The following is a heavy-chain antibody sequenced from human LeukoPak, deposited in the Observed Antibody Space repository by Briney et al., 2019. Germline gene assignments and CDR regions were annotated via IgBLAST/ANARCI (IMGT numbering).Heavy chain of an antibody. CDR3: AREGSSSWYIDY. CDR1: GGSISGYY. V-gene: IGHV4-4*07. CDR2: ILSSGST. Sequence: PSETLSLTCTVSGGSISGYYWSWIRQPAGKGLEWIGRILSSGSTNYNPSLKSRVTISVDKSKNQFSLKLSSVTAADTAVYYCAREGSSSWYIDYWGQGTLVTVSS. D-gene: IGHD6-13*01. J-gene: IGHJ4*02.